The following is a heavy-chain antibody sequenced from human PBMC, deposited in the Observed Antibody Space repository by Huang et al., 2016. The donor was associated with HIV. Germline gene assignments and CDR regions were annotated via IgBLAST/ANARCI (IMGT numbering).Heavy chain of an antibody. Sequence: QLHLVESGGGLVQPGGSLRLSCAASGFMFSDYYLTWIRQSPGKGLEWVSYMDNSGDTVYYADSVRGRFTISRVTATTSLYLKMTSLRAEDTAVYYCATFNRRGRWYRNGFFDQWGQGILVTVSS. CDR2: MDNSGDTV. D-gene: IGHD6-13*01. CDR1: GFMFSDYY. V-gene: IGHV3-11*04. CDR3: ATFNRRGRWYRNGFFDQ. J-gene: IGHJ4*02.